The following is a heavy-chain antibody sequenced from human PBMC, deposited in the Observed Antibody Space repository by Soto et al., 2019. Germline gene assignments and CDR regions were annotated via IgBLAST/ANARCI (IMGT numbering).Heavy chain of an antibody. D-gene: IGHD2-21*02. CDR2: IRSKAYGGTT. V-gene: IGHV3-49*03. CDR3: TRDSDIVVVTAPLDY. J-gene: IGHJ4*02. CDR1: GFTFGDYA. Sequence: GGSLRLSCTASGFTFGDYAMSWFRQAPGKGLEWVGFIRSKAYGGTTEYAASVKGRFTISRDDSKSIAYLQMNSLKTEDTAVYYCTRDSDIVVVTAPLDYWGQGTLVTVSS.